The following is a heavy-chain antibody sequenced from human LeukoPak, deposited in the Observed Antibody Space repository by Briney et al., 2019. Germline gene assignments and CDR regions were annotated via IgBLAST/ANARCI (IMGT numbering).Heavy chain of an antibody. CDR1: GLTFSNAW. Sequence: TPGGSLRLSCAASGLTFSNAWMSWVRQAPGQGLEWVARIKSKTDGETTDYAAPVKGRFTISRDDSKNTLYLQMNSLKTEDTAVYYCTTDYYDYVWGSYRPDYWGQGTLVTVSS. J-gene: IGHJ4*02. CDR2: IKSKTDGETT. CDR3: TTDYYDYVWGSYRPDY. V-gene: IGHV3-15*01. D-gene: IGHD3-16*02.